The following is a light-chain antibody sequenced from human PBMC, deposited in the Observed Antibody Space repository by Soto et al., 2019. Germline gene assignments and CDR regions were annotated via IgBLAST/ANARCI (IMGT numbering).Light chain of an antibody. CDR2: NVS. CDR1: SSDVGGYNS. CDR3: SSYTSSTTYV. V-gene: IGLV2-14*03. J-gene: IGLJ1*01. Sequence: QSALTQPASVSGSPGQSIAISCTGTSSDVGGYNSVSWYQQHPGKAPKLMIYNVSNRPSGVSDRFSGSKSGNTASLTISGLQAEDEADSYCSSYTSSTTYVFGTGTKVPVL.